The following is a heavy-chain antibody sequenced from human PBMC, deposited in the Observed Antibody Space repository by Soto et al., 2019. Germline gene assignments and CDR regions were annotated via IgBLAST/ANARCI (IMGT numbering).Heavy chain of an antibody. V-gene: IGHV3-30*18. D-gene: IGHD1-26*01. CDR2: ISYDGSNK. Sequence: QVQLVESGGGVVQPGRSLRLSCAASGFTFSSYGMHWVRQAPGKGLEWVAVISYDGSNKYYADSVKGRFTISRDNSKNTLYLQMNSLRAEDTAVYYCAKDFGEWELQHYFDYWGQGTLVTVSS. CDR1: GFTFSSYG. J-gene: IGHJ4*02. CDR3: AKDFGEWELQHYFDY.